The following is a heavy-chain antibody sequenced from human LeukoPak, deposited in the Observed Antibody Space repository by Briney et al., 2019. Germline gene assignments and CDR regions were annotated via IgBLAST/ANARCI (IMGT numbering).Heavy chain of an antibody. D-gene: IGHD1-26*01. V-gene: IGHV3-21*01. CDR1: GFTFSSYS. J-gene: IGHJ3*02. Sequence: RTGGSLRLSCAASGFTFSSYSMNWVRQAPGKGLEWVSSISSSSSYIYYADSVKGRFTISRDNAKNSLYLQMNSLRAEDTAVYYCARDREGATFSAFDMWGQGTMVTVSS. CDR3: ARDREGATFSAFDM. CDR2: ISSSSSYI.